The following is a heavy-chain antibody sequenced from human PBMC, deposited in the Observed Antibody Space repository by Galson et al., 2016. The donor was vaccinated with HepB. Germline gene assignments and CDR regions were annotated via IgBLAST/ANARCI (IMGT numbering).Heavy chain of an antibody. CDR2: ISYDGSNK. Sequence: SLRLSCAASGFTFSSYAMHWVRQAPGKGLGWVAVISYDGSNKYYADSVKGRFTISRDNSKNTLYLQMNSFHQGPIGLPPGALLQEHLWG. J-gene: IGHJ6*01. CDR3: ALLQEHL. CDR1: GFTFSSYA. V-gene: IGHV3-30-3*01. D-gene: IGHD1-26*01.